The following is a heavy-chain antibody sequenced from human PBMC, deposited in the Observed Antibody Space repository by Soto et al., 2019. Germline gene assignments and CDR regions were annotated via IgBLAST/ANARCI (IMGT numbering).Heavy chain of an antibody. CDR3: ARGDVDIVATIPHYYGMDV. J-gene: IGHJ6*02. Sequence: GGSLRLSCAASGFTFSSYGMHWVRQAPGKGLEWVAVIWYDGSNKYYADSVKGRFTISRDNSKNTLYLQMNSLRAEDTAVYYCARGDVDIVATIPHYYGMDVWGQGTTVTVSS. CDR2: IWYDGSNK. D-gene: IGHD5-12*01. CDR1: GFTFSSYG. V-gene: IGHV3-33*01.